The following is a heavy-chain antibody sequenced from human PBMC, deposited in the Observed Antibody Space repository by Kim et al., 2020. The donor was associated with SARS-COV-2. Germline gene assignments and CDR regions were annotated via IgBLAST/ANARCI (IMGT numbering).Heavy chain of an antibody. CDR2: ISAGGITT. Sequence: GGSLRLSCAASGFTLSNYAMSWVRQAPGRGLEWVSTISAGGITTYYADSVKGRFTISRENSKNTLSLQMNSLRAEDTAVYYCAKGTTSTTNSATDYWGQGALGTVSS. V-gene: IGHV3-23*01. J-gene: IGHJ4*02. D-gene: IGHD2-15*01. CDR1: GFTLSNYA. CDR3: AKGTTSTTNSATDY.